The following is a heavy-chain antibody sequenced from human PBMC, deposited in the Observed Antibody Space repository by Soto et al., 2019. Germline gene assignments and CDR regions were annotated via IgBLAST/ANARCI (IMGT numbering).Heavy chain of an antibody. V-gene: IGHV4-59*03. J-gene: IGHJ6*03. D-gene: IGHD2-2*01. Sequence: QLQLQESGPGLLKPSETLSLTCTVSGGSIRSYCWTWIRQPPGEGLEWIGCICNIGSTNYKPSLKSRVTTSVDTKMDRSSLQLSSVTVADTAVYYCAGGGSRVVATRRLMEVWGKVATVTVSS. CDR1: GGSIRSYC. CDR3: AGGGSRVVATRRLMEV. CDR2: ICNIGST.